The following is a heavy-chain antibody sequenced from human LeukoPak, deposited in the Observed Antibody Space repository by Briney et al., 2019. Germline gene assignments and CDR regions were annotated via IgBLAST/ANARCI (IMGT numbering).Heavy chain of an antibody. Sequence: SETLSVTCAVYGGSFSGYYWSWIRQPPGNGLEWIGEINHSGSTNYNPSLKSRVTISVDTSKNQFSLKLSSVTAADTAVYYCARFVIGGSSYYFDYWGQGTLVTVSS. CDR2: INHSGST. CDR3: ARFVIGGSSYYFDY. V-gene: IGHV4-34*01. J-gene: IGHJ4*02. CDR1: GGSFSGYY. D-gene: IGHD6-6*01.